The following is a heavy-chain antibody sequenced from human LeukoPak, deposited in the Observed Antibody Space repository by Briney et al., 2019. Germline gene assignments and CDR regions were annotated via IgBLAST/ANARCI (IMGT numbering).Heavy chain of an antibody. J-gene: IGHJ6*02. CDR1: GGTLSSYT. CDR3: ARVYYYDSSGYLGVYPYPYYYYGMDV. CDR2: IIPIFGTA. Sequence: ASVKVSCKASGGTLSSYTISWVRQAPGQGLEWMGGIIPIFGTANYAQKFQGRVTITADESTSTAYMELSSLRSEDTAVYYCARVYYYDSSGYLGVYPYPYYYYGMDVWGQGTTVTVSS. D-gene: IGHD3-22*01. V-gene: IGHV1-69*13.